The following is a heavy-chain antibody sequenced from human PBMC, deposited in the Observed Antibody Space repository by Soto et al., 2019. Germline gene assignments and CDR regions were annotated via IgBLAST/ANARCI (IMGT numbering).Heavy chain of an antibody. CDR3: AREFDYGDYQYYFDY. CDR2: IIPIFGTA. CDR1: GDTFSSYA. J-gene: IGHJ4*02. D-gene: IGHD4-17*01. Sequence: SVKVSCKASGDTFSSYAISWVRQAPGQGLEWMGGIIPIFGTANYAQKFQGRVTITADESTSTAYMELSSLRSEDTAVYYCAREFDYGDYQYYFDYWGQGTLVTVSS. V-gene: IGHV1-69*13.